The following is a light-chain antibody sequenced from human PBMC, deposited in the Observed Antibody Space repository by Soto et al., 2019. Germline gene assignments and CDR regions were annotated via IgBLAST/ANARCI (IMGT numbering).Light chain of an antibody. CDR1: QAIRND. Sequence: DIQMTQSPSSLSASVGDRVTITCRASQAIRNDVGWYQQKPGKDPTRLIYVASRLESGVPSRFSGSGFGTEFTLTISGLQPEDFATYYCLQYNNYPWTFGQGTRVEIK. V-gene: IGKV1-17*01. J-gene: IGKJ1*01. CDR3: LQYNNYPWT. CDR2: VAS.